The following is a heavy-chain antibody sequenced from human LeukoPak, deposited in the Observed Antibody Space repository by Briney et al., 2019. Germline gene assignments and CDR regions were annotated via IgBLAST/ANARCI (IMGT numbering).Heavy chain of an antibody. Sequence: GGSLRLSCAASGFTFSSYAMSWVRQAPGKGLEWVSAISGSGGSTYYADSVKGRFTISRDNSKNTLYLQMNSLRAEDTAVYYCAKDDCSGGSCYSGTAYWGQGTLVTVSS. D-gene: IGHD2-15*01. CDR1: GFTFSSYA. CDR3: AKDDCSGGSCYSGTAY. V-gene: IGHV3-23*01. J-gene: IGHJ4*02. CDR2: ISGSGGST.